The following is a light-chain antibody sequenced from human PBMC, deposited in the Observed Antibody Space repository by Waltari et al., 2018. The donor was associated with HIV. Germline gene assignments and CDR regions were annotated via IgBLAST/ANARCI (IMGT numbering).Light chain of an antibody. V-gene: IGLV3-1*01. CDR3: QAWDSSTVV. Sequence: SYELTQPPSLSVSPGQTASITCSGDKLGAKYACWYQQKPGQSPVLVMYQDSKRPPGIPERFSGSNSGNTATLTISGTQAMDEADYYCQAWDSSTVVFGGGTKLTVL. CDR2: QDS. J-gene: IGLJ2*01. CDR1: KLGAKY.